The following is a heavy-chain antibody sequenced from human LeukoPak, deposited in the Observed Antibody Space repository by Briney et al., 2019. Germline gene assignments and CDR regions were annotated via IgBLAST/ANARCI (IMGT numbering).Heavy chain of an antibody. V-gene: IGHV3-23*01. D-gene: IGHD7-27*01. CDR2: ISGSGGST. J-gene: IGHJ4*02. CDR3: AKDLVLRPGAADY. CDR1: GLTFSSYA. Sequence: GGSLRLSCAASGLTFSSYAMSWVRQAPGKGLEWVSAISGSGGSTYYADSVKGRFTISRDNSKNTLYLQMNSLRAEDTAVYYCAKDLVLRPGAADYWGQGTLVTVSS.